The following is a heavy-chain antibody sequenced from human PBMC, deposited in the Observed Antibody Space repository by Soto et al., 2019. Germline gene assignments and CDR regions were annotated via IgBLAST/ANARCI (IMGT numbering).Heavy chain of an antibody. CDR3: ARHFSNFDWLLPNHYYYYGMDV. D-gene: IGHD3-9*01. CDR2: IYYSGST. V-gene: IGHV4-59*08. Sequence: QVQLQESGPGLVKPSETLSLTCTVSGGSISSYYWSWIRQPPGKGLEWIGYIYYSGSTNYNPSLKSRVTISVDTSKNQFSLKLSSVTAADTAVYYCARHFSNFDWLLPNHYYYYGMDVWGQGTTVTVSS. J-gene: IGHJ6*02. CDR1: GGSISSYY.